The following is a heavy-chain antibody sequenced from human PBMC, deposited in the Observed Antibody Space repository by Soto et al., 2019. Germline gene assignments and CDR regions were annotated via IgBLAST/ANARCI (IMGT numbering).Heavy chain of an antibody. Sequence: ASVKVSCKASGYTFTSYGISWVRQAPGQGLEWMGWISAYNGNTNYAQKLQGRVTMTTDTSTSTAYMELRSLGSDDTAVYYCARDRVDSSSWYGPHHEKIFDYWGQGTLVTVSS. CDR2: ISAYNGNT. D-gene: IGHD6-13*01. CDR3: ARDRVDSSSWYGPHHEKIFDY. J-gene: IGHJ4*02. CDR1: GYTFTSYG. V-gene: IGHV1-18*01.